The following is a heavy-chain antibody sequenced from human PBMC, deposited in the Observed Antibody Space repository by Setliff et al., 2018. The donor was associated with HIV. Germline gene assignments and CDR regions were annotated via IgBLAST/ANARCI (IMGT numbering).Heavy chain of an antibody. CDR2: IYPGDSVT. CDR3: IRRRRAPGTEDLEAV. D-gene: IGHD1-26*01. CDR1: GYTFTNYW. Sequence: GESLKISCRASGYTFTNYWIGWVRQMPGNGLEWIGVIYPGDSVTRYGPSFQGQVFISADRSITTAYLEWSSLKPSDTAMYYCIRRRRAPGTEDLEAVWGQGTLVTVSS. V-gene: IGHV5-51*01. J-gene: IGHJ4*02.